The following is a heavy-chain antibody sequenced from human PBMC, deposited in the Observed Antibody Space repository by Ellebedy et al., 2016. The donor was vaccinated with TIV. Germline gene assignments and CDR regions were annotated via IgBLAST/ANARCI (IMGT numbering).Heavy chain of an antibody. Sequence: PGGSLRLSCAASGFTFSDYYMSWIRQAPGKGLEWVSYISSGGSTIFYADSVKGRFTISRDNAKNTMYLQMNSLRAEDTAVYYCAGHGDRAMTHWGQGTLVTVSS. CDR3: AGHGDRAMTH. J-gene: IGHJ4*02. V-gene: IGHV3-11*01. CDR2: ISSGGSTI. D-gene: IGHD5-18*01. CDR1: GFTFSDYY.